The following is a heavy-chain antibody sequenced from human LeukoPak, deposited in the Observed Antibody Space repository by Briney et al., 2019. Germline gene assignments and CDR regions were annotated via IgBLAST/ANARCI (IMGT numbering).Heavy chain of an antibody. D-gene: IGHD3-22*01. J-gene: IGHJ4*02. CDR3: ARDGYYYDSSGYYRKSEFDY. Sequence: ASVKVSCKASGYTFTNYGISWVRQTPGQGLEWMGWISAYKGNTNYAQNLQGRVTMTTDTPTSTAYMELRSLRSDDTAVYYCARDGYYYDSSGYYRKSEFDYWGQGTLVTVSS. CDR2: ISAYKGNT. V-gene: IGHV1-18*01. CDR1: GYTFTNYG.